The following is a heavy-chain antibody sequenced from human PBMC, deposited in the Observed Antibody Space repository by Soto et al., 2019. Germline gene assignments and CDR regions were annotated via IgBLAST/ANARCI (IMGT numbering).Heavy chain of an antibody. CDR1: GYTFTSYG. V-gene: IGHV1-18*01. CDR3: ARDAPPEDY. J-gene: IGHJ4*02. Sequence: QVQLVQSGAEVKKPGASVKVSCKASGYTFTSYGISWVRQAPGQGLEWMGWIRPYNGNTNYAQKLQGRVTMTTATSSGAAYMYLSSVRSDDTAVYSCARDAPPEDYWGQGTLVTVSS. CDR2: IRPYNGNT.